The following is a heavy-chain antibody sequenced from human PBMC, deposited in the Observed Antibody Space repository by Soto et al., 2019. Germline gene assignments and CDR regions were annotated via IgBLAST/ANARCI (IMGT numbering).Heavy chain of an antibody. CDR3: ARDRGEYTSSWFWYFSH. J-gene: IGHJ2*01. D-gene: IGHD6-13*01. V-gene: IGHV4-4*07. CDR2: LNIAGTI. CDR1: GASISSFN. Sequence: SETLSLTCSVSGASISSFNWNWVRQPAGKGPEWVGRLNIAGTINYNPSLKSRITMSMDTSKNQISLHLRSVTAADTAIYYCARDRGEYTSSWFWYFSHWGHGTLVTVST.